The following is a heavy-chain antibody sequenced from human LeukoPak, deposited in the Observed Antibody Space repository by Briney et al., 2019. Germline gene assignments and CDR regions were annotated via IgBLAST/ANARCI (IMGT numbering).Heavy chain of an antibody. V-gene: IGHV1-69*06. Sequence: ASVKVSCKASGGTFSSYAISWVRQAPGQGLEWMGGIIPIFGTANYAQKFQGRVTITADKSTSTAYMELSSLRSDDTAVYYCARVYFPGSGSCPYWGQGTLVTVSS. CDR2: IIPIFGTA. CDR3: ARVYFPGSGSCPY. D-gene: IGHD3-10*01. J-gene: IGHJ4*02. CDR1: GGTFSSYA.